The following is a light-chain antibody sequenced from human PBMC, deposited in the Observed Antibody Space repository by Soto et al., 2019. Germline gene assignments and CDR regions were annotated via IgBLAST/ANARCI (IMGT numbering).Light chain of an antibody. CDR2: GAS. J-gene: IGKJ3*01. Sequence: EIVMTQSPATLSVSPGERATLSCRASQSVSSNLAWYQQKPGQAPRLLIYGASTRATGVPARFSGSGSGTEFALTISSLQSEDFVGYYFQQYDNGPFTFGPGTKVHI. CDR1: QSVSSN. V-gene: IGKV3-15*01. CDR3: QQYDNGPFT.